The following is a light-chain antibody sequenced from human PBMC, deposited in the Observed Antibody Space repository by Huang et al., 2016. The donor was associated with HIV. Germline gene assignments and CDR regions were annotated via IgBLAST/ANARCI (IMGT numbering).Light chain of an antibody. CDR1: QNINSN. CDR3: QQYDTWPPYI. CDR2: GAS. V-gene: IGKV3-15*01. J-gene: IGKJ2*01. Sequence: EIVMTQSPATLSVSPGERASLSCRTSQNINSNFAWYQQKPGQAPRLLIYGASRRATVIPGRFSGSGSGTEVTLTSRSLQSEDFAVYYCQQYDTWPPYIFGQGTKLEIK.